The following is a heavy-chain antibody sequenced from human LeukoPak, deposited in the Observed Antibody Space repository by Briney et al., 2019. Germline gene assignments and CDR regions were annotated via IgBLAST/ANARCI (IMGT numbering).Heavy chain of an antibody. CDR3: ARDLGDSGSSSVEWDY. D-gene: IGHD1-26*01. CDR1: GFTFSYYY. Sequence: PGGSLRLSCAASGFTFSYYYMSWVRQAPGKGLEWVSYISTSGTNTYYADSVKGRFTISRDNAKNSLYLQMNSLRAEDTAVYYCARDLGDSGSSSVEWDYWGQGTLVTVSS. J-gene: IGHJ4*02. V-gene: IGHV3-11*01. CDR2: ISTSGTNT.